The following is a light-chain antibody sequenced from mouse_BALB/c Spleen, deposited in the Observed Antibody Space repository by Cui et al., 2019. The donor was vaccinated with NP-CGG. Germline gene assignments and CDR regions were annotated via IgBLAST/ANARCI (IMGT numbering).Light chain of an antibody. V-gene: IGLV1*01. Sequence: QAILTHESALTTPPGETVTLTCRSRTGAVTTSNYANWVQEKQDHLFTGLIGGTNNRAPGVPARFSGSLIGDKAALTITGAQTEDEAIYFCALWYSNHWVFGGGTKLTVL. CDR2: GTN. CDR1: TGAVTTSNY. CDR3: ALWYSNHWV. J-gene: IGLJ1*01.